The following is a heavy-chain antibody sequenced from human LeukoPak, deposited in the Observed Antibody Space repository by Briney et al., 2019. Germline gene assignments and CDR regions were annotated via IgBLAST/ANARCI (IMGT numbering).Heavy chain of an antibody. J-gene: IGHJ4*02. Sequence: GASVNVSCKASGGTFSRYAISWVRQAPGQGLEWVGGIIPIVGTATYAQKFQGRVTITADESTSTAYMELSRLRSEDTAFYYCARDHEVATIRYFDYWGQGTLVTVSS. CDR1: GGTFSRYA. D-gene: IGHD5-24*01. CDR2: IIPIVGTA. V-gene: IGHV1-69*01. CDR3: ARDHEVATIRYFDY.